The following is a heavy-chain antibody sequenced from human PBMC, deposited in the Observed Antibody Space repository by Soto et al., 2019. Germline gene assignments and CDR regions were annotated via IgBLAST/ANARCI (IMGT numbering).Heavy chain of an antibody. J-gene: IGHJ4*02. V-gene: IGHV4-59*01. Sequence: PSETLSLTCTVSGGSISSYYWSWIRQPPGKGLEWIGYIYYSGSTNYNPSLKSRVTISVDTSKNQFSLKLSSVTAADTAVYYCARVWRDHRIVGHLARFHFDYWGQGTLVTVSS. D-gene: IGHD2-21*01. CDR3: ARVWRDHRIVGHLARFHFDY. CDR2: IYYSGST. CDR1: GGSISSYY.